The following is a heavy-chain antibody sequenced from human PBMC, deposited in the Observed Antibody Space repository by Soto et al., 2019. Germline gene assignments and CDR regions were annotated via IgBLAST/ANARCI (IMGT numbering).Heavy chain of an antibody. J-gene: IGHJ6*03. CDR1: GYSFTSYW. CDR3: ARRSYGFLENTKLEKYYYYMDV. V-gene: IGHV5-51*01. CDR2: IYPGDSDT. Sequence: GESLKISCKGSGYSFTSYWIGWVRQMPGKGLEWMGIIYPGDSDTRYSPSFQGQVTISADKSISTAYLQWSSLKASDTAMYYCARRSYGFLENTKLEKYYYYMDVWGKGTTVTVSS. D-gene: IGHD5-18*01.